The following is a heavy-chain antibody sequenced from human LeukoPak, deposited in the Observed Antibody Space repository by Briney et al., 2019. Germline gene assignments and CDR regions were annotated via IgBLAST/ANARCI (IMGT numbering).Heavy chain of an antibody. CDR2: ISGDGGSI. D-gene: IGHD4-23*01. V-gene: IGHV3-43*02. J-gene: IGHJ4*02. CDR3: VNFDGGNSHY. CDR1: GFTFDDYA. Sequence: PGGSLRLSCAGSGFTFDDYAMHWVRQDPGKRLEWVSLISGDGGSIYYADSVKGRFTISRDNSKNSLYLQMNSLRAEDTALYYCVNFDGGNSHYWGQGTLVTVSS.